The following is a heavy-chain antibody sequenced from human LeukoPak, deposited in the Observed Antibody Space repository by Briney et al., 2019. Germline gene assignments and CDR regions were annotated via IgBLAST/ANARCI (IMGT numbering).Heavy chain of an antibody. CDR1: GGPISSYY. Sequence: PSETLSLTCTVSGGPISSYYWSWIRQPSGKGLKWIGYIYTSGSTNYNPSLKSRVTISVDTSKNQFSLKLSSVTAADTAVYYCARQDRYCTNGVCSLNWFDPWGQGTLLTVSS. D-gene: IGHD2-8*01. V-gene: IGHV4-4*09. J-gene: IGHJ5*02. CDR3: ARQDRYCTNGVCSLNWFDP. CDR2: IYTSGST.